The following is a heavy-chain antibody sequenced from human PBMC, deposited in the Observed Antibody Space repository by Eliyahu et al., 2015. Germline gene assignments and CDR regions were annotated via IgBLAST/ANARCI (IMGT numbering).Heavy chain of an antibody. CDR3: AQQGLYGGLKH. J-gene: IGHJ1*01. CDR2: ITSDSGDS. CDR1: GFIFEAYT. Sequence: EVQLVESGGVVVQPGGSLRLSCAASGFIFEAYTMHWVRQAPGKGLGWVSLITSDSGDSFYSDSVRGRFTISRSATKNSLFLHMSSLRPEDTAFYYCAQQGLYGGLKHWGQGTLVTVSS. V-gene: IGHV3-43*01. D-gene: IGHD2-2*02.